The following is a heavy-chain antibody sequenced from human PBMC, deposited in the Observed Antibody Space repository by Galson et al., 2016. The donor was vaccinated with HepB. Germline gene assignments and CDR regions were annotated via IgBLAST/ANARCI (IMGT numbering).Heavy chain of an antibody. CDR2: IYYNGNT. V-gene: IGHV4-39*01. D-gene: IGHD4-17*01. CDR1: GGSISSRSFC. J-gene: IGHJ5*02. CDR3: ARQDDDYGKWFDP. Sequence: SETLSLTCTVSGGSISSRSFCWGWIRQPPGKGLEWIGSIYYNGNTYYNPSLKSRVSMSIDTAKTPFSLKMSSVTAADTALYYCARQDDDYGKWFDPWGQGALVTVSS.